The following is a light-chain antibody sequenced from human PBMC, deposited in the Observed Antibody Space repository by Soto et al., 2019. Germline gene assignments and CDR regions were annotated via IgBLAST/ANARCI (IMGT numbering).Light chain of an antibody. Sequence: ALTQPASWTGSPGQSITLSCPRTSSDLGKYNYVSWFQQHTGKPPKLMIYEVTNPPPGVSSRFSGSKSGNTASLTVSGLQTDDDADYYCCSFTNSNTWVFGSGTKGSVL. CDR3: CSFTNSNTWV. V-gene: IGLV2-14*01. J-gene: IGLJ1*01. CDR2: EVT. CDR1: SSDLGKYNY.